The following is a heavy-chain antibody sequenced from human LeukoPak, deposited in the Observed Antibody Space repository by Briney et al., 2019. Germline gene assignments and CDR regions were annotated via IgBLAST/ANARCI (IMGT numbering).Heavy chain of an antibody. D-gene: IGHD3-3*01. V-gene: IGHV3-30*02. Sequence: PGGSLRLSCAASGFTFSSYGMHWVRQAPGKGLEWVAFIRYDGSNKYYADSVKGRFTISRDNSKNTLYLQMNSLRAEDTAVYYCAKDIQLRTYDFWSGYQGVQRLWGQGTLVTVSS. J-gene: IGHJ4*02. CDR2: IRYDGSNK. CDR3: AKDIQLRTYDFWSGYQGVQRL. CDR1: GFTFSSYG.